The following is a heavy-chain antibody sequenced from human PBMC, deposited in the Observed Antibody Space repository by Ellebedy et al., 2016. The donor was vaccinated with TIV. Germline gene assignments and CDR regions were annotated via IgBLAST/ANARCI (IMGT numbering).Heavy chain of an antibody. CDR1: GFAFSGYA. CDR2: ISFDESSK. V-gene: IGHV3-30*18. CDR3: AKVGLGPFDY. Sequence: GESLKISCAASGFAFSGYAMHWVRQAPGKGLEWVAEISFDESSKYYADSVKGRFTISRDNSKNTLYLQMNSLRPEDTAVYYCAKVGLGPFDYWGQGTLVTVSS. J-gene: IGHJ4*02.